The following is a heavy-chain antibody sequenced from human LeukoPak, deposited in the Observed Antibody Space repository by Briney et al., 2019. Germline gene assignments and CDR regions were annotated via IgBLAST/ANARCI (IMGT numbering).Heavy chain of an antibody. V-gene: IGHV1-46*01. CDR3: ARGIGGSHYVGYYFDY. CDR1: GYTFTSYY. CDR2: INPSGGST. Sequence: ASVKVSCKASGYTFTSYYMHWVRQAPGQGLEWMGIINPSGGSTSYAQKFQGRVTMTRDTSTSTVYMELSSLRSEDTAVYYCARGIGGSHYVGYYFDYWGQGTLVTVSS. D-gene: IGHD1-26*01. J-gene: IGHJ4*02.